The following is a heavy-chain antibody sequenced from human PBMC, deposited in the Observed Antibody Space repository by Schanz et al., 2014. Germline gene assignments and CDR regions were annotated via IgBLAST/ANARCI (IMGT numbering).Heavy chain of an antibody. CDR1: GFGFDDYA. CDR3: ARGVRIDY. D-gene: IGHD3-3*01. J-gene: IGHJ4*02. Sequence: PGGSLRLSCAASGFGFDDYAMSWVRQAPGKGLEWVANIKQDGSEKYYVDSVKGRFTISRDNAKNSLYLQMNSLTAEDTAVYYCARGVRIDYWGQGTLVTVSS. V-gene: IGHV3-7*01. CDR2: IKQDGSEK.